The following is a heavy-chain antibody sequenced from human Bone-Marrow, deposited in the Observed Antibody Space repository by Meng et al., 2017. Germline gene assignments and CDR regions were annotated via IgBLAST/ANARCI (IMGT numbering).Heavy chain of an antibody. J-gene: IGHJ5*02. CDR1: GFTVSSNY. CDR2: IYSGGST. D-gene: IGHD1-20*01. V-gene: IGHV3-66*02. CDR3: ARVTGPSWFDP. Sequence: GESLKISCAASGFTVSSNYMSWVRQAPGKGLEWVSVIYSGGSTYYADSVKGRFTISRDNSKNTLYLQMNSLRAEDTAVYYCARVTGPSWFDPWGHGTLVTVSS.